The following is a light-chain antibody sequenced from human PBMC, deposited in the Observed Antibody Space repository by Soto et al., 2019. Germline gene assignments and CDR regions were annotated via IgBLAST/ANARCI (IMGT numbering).Light chain of an antibody. CDR3: QQRINWPLT. V-gene: IGKV3-11*01. Sequence: EIVLTQSPATLSLSPGERGTLSCRASQSVNNYLAWYQQKPGQAPRLLIYDVSNRATGIPARFSGSGSGTDFTLTITSLEREDFAVYYCQQRINWPLTFGGGTKVEIK. J-gene: IGKJ4*01. CDR2: DVS. CDR1: QSVNNY.